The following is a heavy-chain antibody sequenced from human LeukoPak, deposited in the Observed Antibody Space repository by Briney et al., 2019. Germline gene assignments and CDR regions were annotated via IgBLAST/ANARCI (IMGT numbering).Heavy chain of an antibody. CDR2: IKQDGSEK. CDR3: ARGGTRSNDAFDI. D-gene: IGHD1-1*01. Sequence: GGSLRLSCAASGFTFSSYWMSWVRQAPGKGLEWVANIKQDGSEKYYVDSVKGRFTISRDNAKNSLYLQMNSLRAEDTAVYYCARGGTRSNDAFDIWGQGTMVTVSS. V-gene: IGHV3-7*01. J-gene: IGHJ3*02. CDR1: GFTFSSYW.